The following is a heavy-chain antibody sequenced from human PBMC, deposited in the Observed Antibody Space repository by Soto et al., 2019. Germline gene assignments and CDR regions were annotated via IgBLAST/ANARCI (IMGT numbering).Heavy chain of an antibody. CDR2: ISSSSTI. D-gene: IGHD3-10*01. J-gene: IGHJ4*02. CDR1: GFTFSTYS. Sequence: GGSLRLSCAASGFTFSTYSMNWVRQAPGKGLEWVSYISSSSTIYYADSVKGRFTISRDNAKNSLYLQMNSLRAEDTAVYYCARAWSPPVLLWFGESHLYYFDYWGQGTLVTVSS. V-gene: IGHV3-48*01. CDR3: ARAWSPPVLLWFGESHLYYFDY.